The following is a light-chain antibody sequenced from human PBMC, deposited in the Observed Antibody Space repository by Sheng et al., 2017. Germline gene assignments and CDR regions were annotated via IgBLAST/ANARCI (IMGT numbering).Light chain of an antibody. CDR1: QGISTY. V-gene: IGKV1-9*01. J-gene: IGKJ1*01. Sequence: QLTQSPSSLSASVGDRVIITCRASQGISTYLAWYQQKPEKAPNLLIYGASTLQSGVPSRFSGSGSGTDFTLTISSLQSEDAATYYCQQAKSFPRTFGQGTQVEIK. CDR3: QQAKSFPRT. CDR2: GAS.